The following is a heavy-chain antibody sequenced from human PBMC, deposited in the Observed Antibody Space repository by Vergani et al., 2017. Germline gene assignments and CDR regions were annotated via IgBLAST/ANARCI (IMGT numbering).Heavy chain of an antibody. CDR1: GAYVGSGGYY. J-gene: IGHJ4*02. CDR2: IYYSGTT. V-gene: IGHV4-31*03. D-gene: IGHD2-15*01. Sequence: QVQLQESGPGLVKASQTLSLTCSVSGAYVGSGGYYWSWVRQRPGMGLDWIGYIYYSGTTYYNPSLESRLTISLDTSENHLSLKLTSVTAADTAVYYCVRDPWESGGPYSGCWGRGTLVSVSS. CDR3: VRDPWESGGPYSGC.